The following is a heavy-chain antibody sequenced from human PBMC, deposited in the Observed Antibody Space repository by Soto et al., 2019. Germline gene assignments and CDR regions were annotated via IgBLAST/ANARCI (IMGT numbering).Heavy chain of an antibody. CDR3: ARGRTVNFYGMDV. D-gene: IGHD1-1*01. CDR1: GYTFTDHY. CDR2: INPHSGDT. V-gene: IGHV1-2*02. J-gene: IGHJ6*02. Sequence: QVQLVQSGAEVKKPGASVKVSYVASGYTFTDHYIHWVRQAPGQGLEWMGWINPHSGDTIYAQKLQGRVTLTRDTSISTAYMELSRLRSDQTAVYYCARGRTVNFYGMDVWGQGTTVTVSS.